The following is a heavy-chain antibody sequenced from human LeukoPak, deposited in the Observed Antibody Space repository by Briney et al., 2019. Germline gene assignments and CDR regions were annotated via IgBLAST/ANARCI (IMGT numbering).Heavy chain of an antibody. D-gene: IGHD6-13*01. CDR3: ARVEQQLVHDWFDP. J-gene: IGHJ5*02. CDR1: GYTFTNNA. CDR2: INPNSGGT. Sequence: ASVKVSCKASGYTFTNNAMHWVRQAPGQGLEWMGWINPNSGGTNYAQKFQGRVTMTRDTSISTAYMELSRLRSDDTAVYYCARVEQQLVHDWFDPWGQGTLVTVSS. V-gene: IGHV1-2*02.